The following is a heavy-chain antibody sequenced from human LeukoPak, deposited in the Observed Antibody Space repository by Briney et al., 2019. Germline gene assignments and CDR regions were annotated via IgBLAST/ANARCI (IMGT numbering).Heavy chain of an antibody. D-gene: IGHD3-3*01. CDR1: GFTFSTYW. CDR3: ARERQNKDFWSGGDY. CDR2: IKQDGSEQ. J-gene: IGHJ4*02. V-gene: IGHV3-7*01. Sequence: GGSLRLSCAASGFTFSTYWMSWVRQAPGKGLEWVANIKQDGSEQYYVDSVKGQFTISRDNAKNSLYLQMNTLRPEDTAVYYCARERQNKDFWSGGDYWGQGTLATVSS.